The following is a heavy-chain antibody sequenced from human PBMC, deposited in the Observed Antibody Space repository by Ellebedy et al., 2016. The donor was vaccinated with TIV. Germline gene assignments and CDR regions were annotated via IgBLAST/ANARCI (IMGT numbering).Heavy chain of an antibody. CDR3: AKVVGQWLAYYYYYGMDV. CDR1: GFTFSSYA. V-gene: IGHV3-23*01. Sequence: PGGSLRLSCAASGFTFSSYAMSWVRQAPGKGLEWVSAISGSGGSTYYADSVKGRFTISRDNSKNTLYLQMNSLRAEDTAVYYCAKVVGQWLAYYYYYGMDVWGQGTTVTVSS. D-gene: IGHD6-19*01. CDR2: ISGSGGST. J-gene: IGHJ6*02.